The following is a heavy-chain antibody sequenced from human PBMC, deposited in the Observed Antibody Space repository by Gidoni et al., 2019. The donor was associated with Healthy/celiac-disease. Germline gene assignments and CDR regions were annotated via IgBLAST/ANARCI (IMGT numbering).Heavy chain of an antibody. CDR2: SSWNSGSI. Sequence: EVQLVESGGGLVQPGRSLRLSCAASGFPFDAYAMPWVRQAPGKGLEWVSGSSWNSGSIGYADSVKGRFTISRDNAKNSLYLQMNSLRAEDTALYYCAKDMGGGWSCSGGSCYGMDVWGQGTTVTVSS. D-gene: IGHD2-15*01. CDR1: GFPFDAYA. V-gene: IGHV3-9*01. J-gene: IGHJ6*02. CDR3: AKDMGGGWSCSGGSCYGMDV.